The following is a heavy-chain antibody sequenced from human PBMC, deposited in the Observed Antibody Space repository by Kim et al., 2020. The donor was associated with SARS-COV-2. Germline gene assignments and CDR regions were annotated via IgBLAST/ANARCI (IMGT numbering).Heavy chain of an antibody. V-gene: IGHV3-21*01. Sequence: GGSLRLSCAASGFTFSSYSMNWVRQAPGKGLEWVSSISSSSSYIYYADSVKGRFTISRDNAKNSLYLQMNSLRAEDTAVYYCARAPGGIVDTNEESYYYYYYMDVWGKGTTVTVSS. CDR2: ISSSSSYI. CDR1: GFTFSSYS. J-gene: IGHJ6*03. CDR3: ARAPGGIVDTNEESYYYYYYMDV. D-gene: IGHD1-26*01.